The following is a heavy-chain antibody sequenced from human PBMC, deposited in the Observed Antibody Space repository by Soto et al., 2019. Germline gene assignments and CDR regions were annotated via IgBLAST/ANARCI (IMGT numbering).Heavy chain of an antibody. V-gene: IGHV3-30-3*01. D-gene: IGHD1-26*01. CDR3: ARDGIEWELLALADY. J-gene: IGHJ4*02. CDR2: ISYDGSNK. Sequence: QVQLVESGGGVVQPGRSLRLSYAASGFTFSSYAMHWVRQATGKRLEWVAVISYDGSNKYYADSVKGRFTISRDNSKNTLYLQMNILRAEDTAEYYCARDGIEWELLALADYWCQGTLVTVSA. CDR1: GFTFSSYA.